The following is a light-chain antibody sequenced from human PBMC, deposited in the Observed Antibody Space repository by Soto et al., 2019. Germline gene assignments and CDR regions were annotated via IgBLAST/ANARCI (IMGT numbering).Light chain of an antibody. CDR1: SSDVGGYNY. CDR3: SSYTSSTLYV. J-gene: IGLJ1*01. CDR2: DVS. V-gene: IGLV2-14*01. Sequence: QSALTQPASVSGSPGQSITISCTGTSSDVGGYNYVSWYQQLPGKAPKLMIYDVSNRPSGVSNRFSGSKSGNTASLTISGLQAEDEADYYCSSYTSSTLYVFGTGTK.